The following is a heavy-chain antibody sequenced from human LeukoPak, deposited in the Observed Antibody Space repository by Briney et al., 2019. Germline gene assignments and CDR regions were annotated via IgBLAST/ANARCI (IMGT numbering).Heavy chain of an antibody. CDR1: GFTFINYN. CDR3: ARQRGYCSSGVCRGWFDP. CDR2: ISESSSFI. J-gene: IGHJ5*02. Sequence: GGSLRLSFAASGFTFINYNMNWVRQAPGRGLEWFSSISESSSFIQYADALKGRFAISRDNAKNSRDLQMNSLRAEDTAVYYCARQRGYCSSGVCRGWFDPWGQGTLVTVSS. V-gene: IGHV3-21*01. D-gene: IGHD2-8*01.